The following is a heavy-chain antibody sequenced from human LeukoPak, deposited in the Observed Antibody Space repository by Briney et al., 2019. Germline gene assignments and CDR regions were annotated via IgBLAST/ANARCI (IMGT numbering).Heavy chain of an antibody. CDR2: ISGSGGST. J-gene: IGHJ6*03. Sequence: GGSLRLSCAASGFTFSSYAMSWVRQAPGKGLEWVSAISGSGGSTYYADSVKGRFTISRDNSKNTLYLQMNSLRAEDTAVYYCASTITMVRGVILGYYYYMDVWGKGTTVTVSS. CDR1: GFTFSSYA. CDR3: ASTITMVRGVILGYYYYMDV. D-gene: IGHD3-10*01. V-gene: IGHV3-23*01.